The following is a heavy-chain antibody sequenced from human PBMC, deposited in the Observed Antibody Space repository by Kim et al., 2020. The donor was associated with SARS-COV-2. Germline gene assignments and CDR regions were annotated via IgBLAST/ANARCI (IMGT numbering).Heavy chain of an antibody. CDR2: ISYDGSNK. D-gene: IGHD5-18*01. V-gene: IGHV3-30*04. J-gene: IGHJ4*02. CDR1: GFTFSSYA. CDR3: ARVDTAMGGGWGFDY. Sequence: GGSLRLSCAASGFTFSSYAMHWVRQAPGKGLEWVAVISYDGSNKYYADSVKGRFTISRDNSKNTLYLQMNSLRAEETAVYYCARVDTAMGGGWGFDYWGQGTLVTVSS.